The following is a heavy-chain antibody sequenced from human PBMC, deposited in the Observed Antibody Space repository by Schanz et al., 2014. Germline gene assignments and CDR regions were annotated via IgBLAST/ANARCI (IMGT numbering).Heavy chain of an antibody. D-gene: IGHD2-21*01. Sequence: QVQLVQSGAEVKKPGSSVKVSCKASRSTFSTYTISWVRQAPGQGLEWMGRIIPIRGIANYAQKFQGRVTIAADTSATAAYMELSDLRSEDTGVYYCARDRLECGAECYSVEGFEIWGQGALVSVSS. CDR3: ARDRLECGAECYSVEGFEI. CDR1: RSTFSTYT. J-gene: IGHJ4*02. CDR2: IIPIRGIA. V-gene: IGHV1-69*08.